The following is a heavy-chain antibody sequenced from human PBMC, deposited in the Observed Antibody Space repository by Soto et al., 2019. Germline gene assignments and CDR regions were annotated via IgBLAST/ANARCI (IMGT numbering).Heavy chain of an antibody. D-gene: IGHD1-26*01. Sequence: QVQLQESGPGLVKPSETLSLTCTVSGGSISNYYWTWIRQPPGKGLEWIWYIYYSGNTNYNPSLKRRVTISVDKSKHQFSLNLSSVTAADTAVYYCAREEWELLGGAHGFDIWGQGTMVTVSS. V-gene: IGHV4-59*01. J-gene: IGHJ3*02. CDR1: GGSISNYY. CDR3: AREEWELLGGAHGFDI. CDR2: IYYSGNT.